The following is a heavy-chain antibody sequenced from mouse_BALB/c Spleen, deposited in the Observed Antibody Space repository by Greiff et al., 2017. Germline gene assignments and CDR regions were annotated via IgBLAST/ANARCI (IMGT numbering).Heavy chain of an antibody. Sequence: VQLQQSGPGLVKPSQSLSLTCTVTGYSITSDYAWNWIRQFPGNKLEWMGYISYSGSTSYNPSLKSRISITRDTSKNQFFLQLNSVTTEDTATYYCASHYYAMDYWGQGTSVTVSS. CDR2: ISYSGST. J-gene: IGHJ4*01. CDR3: ASHYYAMDY. CDR1: GYSITSDYA. V-gene: IGHV3-2*02.